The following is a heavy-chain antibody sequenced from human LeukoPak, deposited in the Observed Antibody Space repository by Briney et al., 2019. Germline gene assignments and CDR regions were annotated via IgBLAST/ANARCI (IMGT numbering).Heavy chain of an antibody. CDR1: GFTFSSYS. D-gene: IGHD6-13*01. Sequence: PGGSLRLSCAASGFTFSSYSMNWVRQAPGKGLEWVSSISSSSSYIYYADSVKGRFTISRDNAKNSLYLQMNSLRAEDTAVYYCARDAVRQIAAAGHFDYWGQGTLVTVSS. CDR2: ISSSSSYI. V-gene: IGHV3-21*01. CDR3: ARDAVRQIAAAGHFDY. J-gene: IGHJ4*02.